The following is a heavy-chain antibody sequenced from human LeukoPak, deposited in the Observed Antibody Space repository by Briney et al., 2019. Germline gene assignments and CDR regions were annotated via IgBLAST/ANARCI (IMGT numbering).Heavy chain of an antibody. D-gene: IGHD4-17*01. CDR3: AKLYGDCSRL. V-gene: IGHV4-59*01. CDR1: GGSIRSDY. Sequence: SETLSLTCSVSGGSIRSDYWSWIRQPPGKGLEWIGYVHHSGTTSYNPSLKSRVTISLDTSKNQFSLRLTSVTAADTGVYYCAKLYGDCSRLWGQGTLVTVSS. CDR2: VHHSGTT. J-gene: IGHJ4*02.